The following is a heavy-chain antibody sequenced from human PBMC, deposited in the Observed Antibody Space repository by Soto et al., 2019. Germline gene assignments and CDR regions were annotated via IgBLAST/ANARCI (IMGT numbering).Heavy chain of an antibody. CDR2: ISSNSGTM. J-gene: IGHJ4*02. V-gene: IGHV3-48*01. Sequence: HPGGSLRLSCAASGFTFSSYSMNWVRQAPGKGLEWVSYISSNSGTMYYADSVKGRFTISRDNAKNSLYLQMNSLRAEDTAVYYCARDRFYYGSSGYYYFDYWGQGTLVTVSS. CDR1: GFTFSSYS. CDR3: ARDRFYYGSSGYYYFDY. D-gene: IGHD3-22*01.